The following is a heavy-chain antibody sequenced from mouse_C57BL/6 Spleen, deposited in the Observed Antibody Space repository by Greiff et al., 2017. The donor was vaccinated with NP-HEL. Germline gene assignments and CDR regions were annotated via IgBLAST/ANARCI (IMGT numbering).Heavy chain of an antibody. V-gene: IGHV1-50*01. J-gene: IGHJ4*01. CDR2: IDPSDSYT. D-gene: IGHD1-1*01. CDR3: ARGLLLRLGAMDY. CDR1: GYTFTSYW. Sequence: VQLQQPGAELVKPGASVKLSCKASGYTFTSYWMQWVKQRPGQGLEWIGEIDPSDSYTNYNQKFKGKATLTVDTSSSTAYMQLSSLTSEDSAVYYCARGLLLRLGAMDYWGQGTSVTVSS.